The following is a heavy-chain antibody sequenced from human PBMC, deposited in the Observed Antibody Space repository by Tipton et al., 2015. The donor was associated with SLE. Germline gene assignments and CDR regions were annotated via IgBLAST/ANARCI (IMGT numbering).Heavy chain of an antibody. CDR1: GGSISSYY. J-gene: IGHJ4*02. CDR3: ARESSWDPPFDY. Sequence: TLSLTCTVSGGSISSYYWSWIRQPPGKGLEWIGYIYYSGSTNYNPSLKSRVTISVDTSKNQFSLKLSSVTAADTAVYYCARESSWDPPFDYWGQGTLVTVSS. V-gene: IGHV4-59*01. D-gene: IGHD6-13*01. CDR2: IYYSGST.